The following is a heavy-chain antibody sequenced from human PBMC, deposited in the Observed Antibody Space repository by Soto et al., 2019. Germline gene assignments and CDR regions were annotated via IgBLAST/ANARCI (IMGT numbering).Heavy chain of an antibody. CDR2: IYPGDSET. V-gene: IGHV5-51*01. CDR3: ARPGAPTDTVVYDF. J-gene: IGHJ4*02. CDR1: GYRFANYW. Sequence: VESLKISCKASGYRFANYWIGWVCQKPGKGLEWMGVIYPGDSETTYSPSFEGQVIISVDRSRGTAFLEWSSLKASDTAMYYCARPGAPTDTVVYDFWGQGTQVTVSS. D-gene: IGHD5-18*01.